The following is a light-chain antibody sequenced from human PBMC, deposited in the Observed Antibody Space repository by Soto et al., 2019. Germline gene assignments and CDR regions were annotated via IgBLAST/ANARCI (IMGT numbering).Light chain of an antibody. Sequence: IQMTQSPSSLSASVGDRVTITCQASQDINNYVNWYQQKPGKAPKLLIFDASTLKTGVPSRFSGSGSGTDFTFSISSLHPEDIATYYCQQSSDLVSFGQGTWMEIK. CDR3: QQSSDLVS. CDR2: DAS. CDR1: QDINNY. J-gene: IGKJ5*01. V-gene: IGKV1-33*01.